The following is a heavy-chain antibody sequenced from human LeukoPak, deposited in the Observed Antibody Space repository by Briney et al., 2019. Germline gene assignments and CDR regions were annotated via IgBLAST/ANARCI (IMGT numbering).Heavy chain of an antibody. CDR1: GYTFSRYY. J-gene: IGHJ4*02. V-gene: IGHV1-46*01. CDR2: INPGGGTA. CDR3: TREGVAAVANKNFDY. D-gene: IGHD6-13*01. Sequence: ASVKVSCKAAGYTFSRYYVHWVRQAPGQGLEWMGGINPGGGTAKYAQKFQGRVTMTRDTSTTTLYMELSDLRSEDTAIYYCTREGVAAVANKNFDYWGQGTLVTVSS.